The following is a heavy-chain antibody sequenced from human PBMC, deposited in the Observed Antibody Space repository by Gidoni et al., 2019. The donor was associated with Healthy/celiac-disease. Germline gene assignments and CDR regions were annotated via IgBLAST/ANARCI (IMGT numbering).Heavy chain of an antibody. CDR2: ISSSSSTI. CDR3: ARWGSGWYEEFGY. CDR1: GFTFSSYS. V-gene: IGHV3-48*01. Sequence: EVQLVKSGGGLVQPGGSLRLSCAASGFTFSSYSMNWVRQAPGKGLEWVSYISSSSSTIYYADSVKGRFTISRDNAKNSLYLQMNSLRAEDTAVYYCARWGSGWYEEFGYWGQGTLVTVSS. D-gene: IGHD6-19*01. J-gene: IGHJ4*02.